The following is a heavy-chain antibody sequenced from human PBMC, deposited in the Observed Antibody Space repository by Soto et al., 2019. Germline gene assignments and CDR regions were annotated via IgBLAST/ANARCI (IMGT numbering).Heavy chain of an antibody. CDR2: LISVLGLA. J-gene: IGHJ4*02. CDR1: GGTFSNST. D-gene: IGHD5-12*01. V-gene: IGHV1-69*02. CDR3: ARFNFGDDY. Sequence: QVQLVQSGAEVRKPGSSVKVSCQASGGTFSNSTVTWVRQAPGQGLEWMGRLISVLGLANYAQKFRGRLTITADKSTTTAYMELRSLRSEDTDIYYCARFNFGDDYWGQGTLVTVSS.